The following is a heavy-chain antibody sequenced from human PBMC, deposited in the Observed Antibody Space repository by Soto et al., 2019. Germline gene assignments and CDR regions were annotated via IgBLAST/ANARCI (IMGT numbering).Heavy chain of an antibody. CDR3: ARLGGYCSSTSCYGYYGMDV. D-gene: IGHD2-2*01. V-gene: IGHV4-59*12. CDR1: GGSISTYY. CDR2: VYYSGST. Sequence: SETLSLTCTVSGGSISTYYWSWIRQPPGKGLEWIGYVYYSGSTDYNPSLKSRVTISVDTSKNQFSLKLISVTAADTAVYYCARLGGYCSSTSCYGYYGMDVWGQGTTVTVSS. J-gene: IGHJ6*02.